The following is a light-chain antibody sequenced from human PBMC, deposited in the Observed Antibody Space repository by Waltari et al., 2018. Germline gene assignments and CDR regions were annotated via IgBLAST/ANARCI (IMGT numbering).Light chain of an antibody. CDR2: LGS. V-gene: IGKV2-28*01. CDR3: MQALQAPFT. Sequence: DIVMTQSPLSLPVTPGEPASISCRSSQSLLHSNGTTYLDWYLQKPGQSPQLLMYLGSNRASGVPDRFSGSGSGSDFILRISKVEAEDVGVYYCMQALQAPFTFGPGTTVDIK. J-gene: IGKJ3*01. CDR1: QSLLHSNGTTY.